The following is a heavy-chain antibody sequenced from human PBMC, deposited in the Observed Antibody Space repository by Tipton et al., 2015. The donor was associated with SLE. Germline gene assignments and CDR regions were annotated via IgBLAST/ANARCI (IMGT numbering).Heavy chain of an antibody. CDR1: GGSISSNSYY. D-gene: IGHD3-10*01. CDR2: IYYSGST. CDR3: ARQSGELPWFGELLYYSDY. V-gene: IGHV4-39*01. J-gene: IGHJ4*02. Sequence: TLSLTCTVSGGSISSNSYYWGWIRQPPGKGLEWIGSIYYSGSTYYNPSLKSRVTISVDTSKNQFSLKLSSVTAADTAVYYCARQSGELPWFGELLYYSDYWGQGTLVTVSS.